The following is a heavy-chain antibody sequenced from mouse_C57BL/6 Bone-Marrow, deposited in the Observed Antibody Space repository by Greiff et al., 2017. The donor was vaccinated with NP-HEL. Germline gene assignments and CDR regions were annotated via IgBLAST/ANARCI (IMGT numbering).Heavy chain of an antibody. D-gene: IGHD2-4*01. CDR1: GYTFTSYW. J-gene: IGHJ3*01. V-gene: IGHV1-69*01. CDR2: IDPSDSYT. Sequence: QVQLKQPGAELVMPGASVKLSCKASGYTFTSYWMHWVKQRPGQGLEWIGEIDPSDSYTNYNQKFKGKSTLTVDKSSSTAYMQLSSLTSEDSAVYYCARGYYYDYDDWFAYWGQGTLVTVSA. CDR3: ARGYYYDYDDWFAY.